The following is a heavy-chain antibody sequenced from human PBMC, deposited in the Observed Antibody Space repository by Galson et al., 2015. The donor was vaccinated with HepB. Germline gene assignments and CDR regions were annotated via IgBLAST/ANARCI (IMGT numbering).Heavy chain of an antibody. V-gene: IGHV1-18*01. D-gene: IGHD3-10*01. CDR3: ASKEYGSGSYYNMPIYDAFDI. Sequence: SVKVSCKASGYTFTSYGISWVRQAPGQGLEWMGWISAYNGNTNYAQKLQGRVTMTTDTSTSTAYMELRSLRSDDTAVYYCASKEYGSGSYYNMPIYDAFDIWGQGTMVTVSS. J-gene: IGHJ3*02. CDR2: ISAYNGNT. CDR1: GYTFTSYG.